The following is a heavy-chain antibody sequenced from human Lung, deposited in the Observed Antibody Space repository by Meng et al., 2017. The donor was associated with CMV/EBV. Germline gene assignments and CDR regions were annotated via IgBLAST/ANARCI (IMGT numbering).Heavy chain of an antibody. Sequence: VQLVQSGAEGKKPXAQGKVSCKASGYTFTGYYMHWVQQAPGQGLEWMGWINPNSGGTNYAQKFQGRVTMTRDTSISTAYMELSRLRSDDTAVYYCARDRNWFDPWGQGTLVTVSS. CDR3: ARDRNWFDP. J-gene: IGHJ5*02. CDR2: INPNSGGT. CDR1: GYTFTGYY. V-gene: IGHV1-2*02.